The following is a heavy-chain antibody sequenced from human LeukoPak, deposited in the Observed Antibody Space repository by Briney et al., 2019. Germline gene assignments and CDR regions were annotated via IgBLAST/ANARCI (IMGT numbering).Heavy chain of an antibody. J-gene: IGHJ4*02. CDR1: GFTFSSYA. D-gene: IGHD3-22*01. V-gene: IGHV3-23*01. CDR2: IGSSGGNT. Sequence: GGSLRLSCAASGFTFSSYALSWVRQAPGKGLEWVSSIGSSGGNTIYADSVKGRFTISRDNSKSTLFLQMNSLRAEDTAVYYCARGGGTYYYDSSGSRGDYWGQGTLVTVSS. CDR3: ARGGGTYYYDSSGSRGDY.